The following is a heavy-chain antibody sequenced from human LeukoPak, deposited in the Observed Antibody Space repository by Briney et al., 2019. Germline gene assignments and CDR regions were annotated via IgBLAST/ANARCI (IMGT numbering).Heavy chain of an antibody. CDR2: IFPGDSDT. D-gene: IGHD3-16*01. Sequence: GASLQISCKGYGYSFTTFWIGWVRPLPGKGLEWMGIIFPGDSDTRYSPSFQGQVTVSADKSISTAYLQWSSLKAADTAVYYCARRGGGGGSFDYWGQGTLVTVSS. CDR3: ARRGGGGGSFDY. CDR1: GYSFTTFW. J-gene: IGHJ4*02. V-gene: IGHV5-51*01.